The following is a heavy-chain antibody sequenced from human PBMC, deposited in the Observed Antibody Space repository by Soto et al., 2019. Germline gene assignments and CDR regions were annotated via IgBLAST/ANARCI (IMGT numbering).Heavy chain of an antibody. V-gene: IGHV3-15*01. D-gene: IGHD6-19*01. J-gene: IGHJ6*02. CDR3: TTAIAVAGHTLYVDV. CDR1: GFTFSNAW. Sequence: PGGSLRLSCAASGFTFSNAWMSWVRQAPGKGLEWVGRIKSKTDGGTTDYAAPVKGRFTISRDDSKNTLYLQMNSLKTEDTAVYYCTTAIAVAGHTLYVDVWGQGTTVTVSS. CDR2: IKSKTDGGTT.